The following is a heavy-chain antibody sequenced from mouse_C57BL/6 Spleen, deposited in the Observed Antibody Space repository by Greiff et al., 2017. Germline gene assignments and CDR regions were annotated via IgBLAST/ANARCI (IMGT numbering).Heavy chain of an antibody. J-gene: IGHJ3*01. Sequence: EVQRVESGAELVKPGASVKLSCTASGYNIKDYYMHWVKQRTGQGLEWIGRIDPEDGDTKYAPKFKGKATITADTSSNTAYLQLSSLTSEDTAVYYCARDSTGCAWFAYWGQGTLVTVSA. D-gene: IGHD4-1*01. CDR3: ARDSTGCAWFAY. CDR2: IDPEDGDT. CDR1: GYNIKDYY. V-gene: IGHV14-2*01.